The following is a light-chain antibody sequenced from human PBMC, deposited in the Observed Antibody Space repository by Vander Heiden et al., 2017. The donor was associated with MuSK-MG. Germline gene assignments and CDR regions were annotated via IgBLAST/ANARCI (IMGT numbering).Light chain of an antibody. CDR2: AAS. CDR1: QDISSW. J-gene: IGKJ5*01. Sequence: DIQMTQSPSSVSASVGDRVTITCRASQDISSWLAWYQQKPGKAPKVLIYAASRLQSGVPSRFSGSGSGTDFTLTMSSLHPEDIATYYCQQANSFPYTFGQGTQLEIK. CDR3: QQANSFPYT. V-gene: IGKV1-12*02.